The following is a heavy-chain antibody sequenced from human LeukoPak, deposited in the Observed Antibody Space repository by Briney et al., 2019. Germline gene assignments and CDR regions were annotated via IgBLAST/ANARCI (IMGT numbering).Heavy chain of an antibody. CDR1: GYIVTELS. D-gene: IGHD6-19*01. CDR3: ARTIRGSGWYRDNWFDP. Sequence: GASVKVSCKVSGYIVTELSMHWVRQSPGKGLEWMGGFHPEDGETIYAQKFQGRVTMTRDMSTRTVYMELSSLRSEDTAVYYCARTIRGSGWYRDNWFDPWGQGTLVTVSS. CDR2: FHPEDGET. J-gene: IGHJ5*02. V-gene: IGHV1-24*01.